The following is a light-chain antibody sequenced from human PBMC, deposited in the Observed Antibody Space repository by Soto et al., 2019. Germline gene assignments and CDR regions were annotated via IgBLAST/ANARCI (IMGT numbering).Light chain of an antibody. J-gene: IGKJ3*01. CDR1: QSVSSY. V-gene: IGKV3-11*01. CDR2: DAS. Sequence: EIVLTQSPATLSLSPGERATLSCRASQSVSSYLAWYQQKPGQAPRLLIYDASNRATGIPARFSGSGSGTDFTLTISSLEPEDFEVYYCQQRSNWPVAFGPGTMVDIK. CDR3: QQRSNWPVA.